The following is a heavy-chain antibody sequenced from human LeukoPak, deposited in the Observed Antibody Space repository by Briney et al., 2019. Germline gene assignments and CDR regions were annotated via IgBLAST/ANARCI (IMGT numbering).Heavy chain of an antibody. J-gene: IGHJ6*03. Sequence: GGSLRLSCAASGFTFSSYSMNWVRQAPGKGLEWVSYISSSSSTIYYADSVKGRFTISRDNVKNSLYLQMNSLRAEDTAVYYCARDSGFWSGYYNYYYMDVWGKGTTVTVSS. D-gene: IGHD3-3*01. CDR2: ISSSSSTI. V-gene: IGHV3-48*01. CDR3: ARDSGFWSGYYNYYYMDV. CDR1: GFTFSSYS.